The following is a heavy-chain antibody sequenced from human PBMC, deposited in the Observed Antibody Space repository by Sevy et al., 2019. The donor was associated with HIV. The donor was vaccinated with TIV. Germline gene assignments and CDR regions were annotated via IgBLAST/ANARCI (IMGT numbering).Heavy chain of an antibody. J-gene: IGHJ4*02. CDR1: GFTFFAYT. CDR2: IKSKTDAATR. Sequence: GGSLRLSCAASGFTFFAYTMHWVRQAPGKGLEWVGRIKSKTDAATRDFAAPVRGRFSISRDDSANTVYLVMNNLKPEDTGVYYCAAGTGSSDFDYWGQGTLVTVSS. V-gene: IGHV3-15*01. CDR3: AAGTGSSDFDY. D-gene: IGHD1-26*01.